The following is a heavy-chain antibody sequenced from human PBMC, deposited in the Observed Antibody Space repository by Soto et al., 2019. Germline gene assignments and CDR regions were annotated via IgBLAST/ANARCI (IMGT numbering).Heavy chain of an antibody. J-gene: IGHJ4*02. CDR1: GYAFTTYG. CDR2: ISAHNGNT. D-gene: IGHD1-26*01. Sequence: QVHLVQSGAEVKKPGASVKVSCKGSGYAFTTYGITWVRQAPGQGLEWMGWISAHNGNTNYAQKLQGRVTVTRDTSTSTAYMELRSLRSDDTAVHYGARGRYGDYWGQGALVTVSS. CDR3: ARGRYGDY. V-gene: IGHV1-18*01.